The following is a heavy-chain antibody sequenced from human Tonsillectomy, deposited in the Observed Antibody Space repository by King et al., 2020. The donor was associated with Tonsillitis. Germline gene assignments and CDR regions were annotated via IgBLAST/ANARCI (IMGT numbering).Heavy chain of an antibody. V-gene: IGHV3-48*01. Sequence: VQLVESGGGLVQPGGSLRLSCAASGFTFRSYSMNWVRQAPGMGLEWVSYISSSSSTIYYADSVKGRFTISRDNAKNSLYLQMNSLRAEDTAVYYCARDRYSGWVADAFDIWGQGTMVTVSS. CDR2: ISSSSSTI. CDR3: ARDRYSGWVADAFDI. J-gene: IGHJ3*02. CDR1: GFTFRSYS. D-gene: IGHD1-26*01.